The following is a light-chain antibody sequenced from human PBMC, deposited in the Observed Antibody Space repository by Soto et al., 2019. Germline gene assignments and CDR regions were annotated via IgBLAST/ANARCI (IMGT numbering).Light chain of an antibody. CDR2: DAS. V-gene: IGKV3-20*01. Sequence: ELVLTQTKGTLSLSPGERATLSCRASQTVRNNYLAWYQQKPGQAPRLLIYDASTRATGIPDRFSDSGSGTDFTLTISRLEPEDFAVYYCQQFAASPRTFGQGSKVDIK. CDR3: QQFAASPRT. CDR1: QTVRNNY. J-gene: IGKJ1*01.